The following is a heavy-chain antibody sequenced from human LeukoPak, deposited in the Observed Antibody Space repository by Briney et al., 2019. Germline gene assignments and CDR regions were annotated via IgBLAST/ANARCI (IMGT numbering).Heavy chain of an antibody. Sequence: ASVKVSCKASGYTFTGYYMHWVRQAPGQGLEWMGWINPNSGGTNYAQKFQGRVTMTRDTSISTAYMELSRLRSDDTAVYYCARVETGTGRGDYWGQGTLVTVSS. J-gene: IGHJ4*02. D-gene: IGHD1-1*01. V-gene: IGHV1-2*02. CDR1: GYTFTGYY. CDR3: ARVETGTGRGDY. CDR2: INPNSGGT.